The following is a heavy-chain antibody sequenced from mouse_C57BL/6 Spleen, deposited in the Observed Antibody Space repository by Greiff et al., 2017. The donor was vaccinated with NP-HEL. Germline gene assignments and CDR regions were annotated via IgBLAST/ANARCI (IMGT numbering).Heavy chain of an antibody. CDR1: GYSITSGYY. V-gene: IGHV3-6*01. CDR2: ISYDGSN. CDR3: ASPYDGYYGFAY. D-gene: IGHD2-3*01. Sequence: ESGPGLVKPSQSLSLTCSVTGYSITSGYYWNWIRQFPGNKLEWMGYISYDGSNNYNPSLKNRISITRDTSKNQFFLKLNSVTTEDTATYYCASPYDGYYGFAYWGQGTLVTVSA. J-gene: IGHJ3*01.